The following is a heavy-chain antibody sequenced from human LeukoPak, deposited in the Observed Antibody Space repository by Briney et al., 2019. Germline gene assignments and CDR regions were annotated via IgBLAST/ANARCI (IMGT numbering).Heavy chain of an antibody. D-gene: IGHD6-19*01. Sequence: SETLSLTCAVSGHSITSGYYWGWIRQPPGKGLEWIGTIYHSESTYYNPSLKSRLTISVDTSKNQFSLKLTSVTAADTAVYYCARERPLLTGWSWFDPWGQGTLVTVSS. V-gene: IGHV4-38-2*02. CDR2: IYHSEST. J-gene: IGHJ5*02. CDR3: ARERPLLTGWSWFDP. CDR1: GHSITSGYY.